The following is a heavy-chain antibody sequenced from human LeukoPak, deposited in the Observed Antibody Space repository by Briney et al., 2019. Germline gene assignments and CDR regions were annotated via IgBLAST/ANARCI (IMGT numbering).Heavy chain of an antibody. CDR2: IYYSGST. J-gene: IGHJ4*02. Sequence: SEILSLTCTVSGGSISSGGYYWSWIRQHPGKGLEWIGYIYYSGSTYYNPSLKSRVTISVDTSKNQFSLKLSSVTAADTAVYYCARDCGGDCYDWGQGTLVTVSS. V-gene: IGHV4-31*03. CDR1: GGSISSGGYY. CDR3: ARDCGGDCYD. D-gene: IGHD2-21*02.